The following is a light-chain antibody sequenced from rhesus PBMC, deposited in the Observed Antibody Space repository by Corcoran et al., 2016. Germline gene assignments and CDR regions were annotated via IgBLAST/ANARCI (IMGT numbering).Light chain of an antibody. Sequence: DIQMTQSPSSLSASVGDTVTITCRASQSVSSRLAWYQQKPGKAPKLLIDSASRLQSGVPSRFSGSKSGTDVTLPLSSLQPDDIASSYFQQSYSYPYSFGQGSKVEIK. CDR1: QSVSSR. V-gene: IGKV1-46*01. J-gene: IGKJ2*01. CDR3: QQSYSYPYS. CDR2: SAS.